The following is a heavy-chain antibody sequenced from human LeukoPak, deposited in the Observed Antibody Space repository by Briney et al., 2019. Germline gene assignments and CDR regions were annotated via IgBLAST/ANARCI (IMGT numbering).Heavy chain of an antibody. Sequence: GGSLRLSCAASGFTVSSNYMSWVRQAPGKGLEWVSVIYSGGSTYYADSVKGRLTISRDNAKNSVYLQMKSLRAEDTAVYYCARDKFGGTDYWGQGTLVTVSS. CDR1: GFTVSSNY. CDR2: IYSGGST. D-gene: IGHD3-16*01. J-gene: IGHJ4*02. V-gene: IGHV3-66*01. CDR3: ARDKFGGTDY.